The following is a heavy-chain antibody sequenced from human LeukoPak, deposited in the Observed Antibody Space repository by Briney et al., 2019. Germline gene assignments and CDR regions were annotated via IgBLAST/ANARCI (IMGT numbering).Heavy chain of an antibody. Sequence: GGSLRLSCAPSGFTFSNYSMHWVRQAPGKGLEWVAVLSAGVTNIRYGDSVRGRFTVDRDNAKNTVYLQMNSLGADDTAVYYCAKDPYRVVFATGNYLEPWGKGNLVTVSS. CDR1: GFTFSNYS. D-gene: IGHD2-15*01. V-gene: IGHV3-30*18. CDR2: LSAGVTNI. CDR3: AKDPYRVVFATGNYLEP. J-gene: IGHJ5*02.